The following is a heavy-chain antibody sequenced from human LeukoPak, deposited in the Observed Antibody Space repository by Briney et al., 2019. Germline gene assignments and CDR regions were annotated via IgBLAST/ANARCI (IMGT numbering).Heavy chain of an antibody. CDR2: IIHLFGTA. Sequence: GASVKVSCKASGGTFISYYMSWLRQAPGQGRVWMGGIIHLFGTANYAQKFQGRVIITSDESTSTAYLELCSLRYEDTAGYYCLRGEYCSGGSCYSSFDCWVRGRKVSVPS. CDR1: GGTFISYY. J-gene: IGHJ4*02. CDR3: LRGEYCSGGSCYSSFDC. D-gene: IGHD2-15*01. V-gene: IGHV1-69*13.